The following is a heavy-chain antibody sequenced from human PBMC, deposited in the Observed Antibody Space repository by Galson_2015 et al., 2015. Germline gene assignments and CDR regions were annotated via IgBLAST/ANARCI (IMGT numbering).Heavy chain of an antibody. J-gene: IGHJ4*02. V-gene: IGHV1-46*01. Sequence: SVKVSCKASGYTFASYYMHWVRQAPGQGLEWIGIINPSGGSTSYAQKFQGRVTMTRDTSTSTVYMELSSLRSEDTAVYYCARQGSSPVVAATTSFDYWGQGTLVTVSS. CDR3: ARQGSSPVVAATTSFDY. CDR2: INPSGGST. D-gene: IGHD2-15*01. CDR1: GYTFASYY.